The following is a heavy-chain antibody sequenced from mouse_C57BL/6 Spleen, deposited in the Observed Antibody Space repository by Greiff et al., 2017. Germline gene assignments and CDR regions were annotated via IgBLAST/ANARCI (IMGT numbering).Heavy chain of an antibody. V-gene: IGHV1-55*01. CDR2: IYPGSGST. D-gene: IGHD1-1*01. CDR3: ASGEDYYSSSWGFAY. Sequence: QVQLQQPGAELVKPGASVKLSCKASGYTFTSYWITWVKQRPGQGLEWIGDIYPGSGSTNYNEKFKSKATLTVDTSSSTAYMQLSSLKSEDSAVYYCASGEDYYSSSWGFAYWGQGTLVTVSA. CDR1: GYTFTSYW. J-gene: IGHJ3*01.